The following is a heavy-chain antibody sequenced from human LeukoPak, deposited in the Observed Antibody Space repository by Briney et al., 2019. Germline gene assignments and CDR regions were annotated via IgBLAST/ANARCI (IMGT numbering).Heavy chain of an antibody. V-gene: IGHV3-53*01. Sequence: RGSLRLSCAASGFTLSSNYMSWVRQAPGKGLDWVSVIYGGSSIYYGDSVKGRFTISRDNSKNTLYLQMNSLRAEDTAVYYCARVPSGYFDYWGQGTLVTVSS. D-gene: IGHD6-25*01. CDR1: GFTLSSNY. CDR3: ARVPSGYFDY. J-gene: IGHJ4*02. CDR2: IYGGSSI.